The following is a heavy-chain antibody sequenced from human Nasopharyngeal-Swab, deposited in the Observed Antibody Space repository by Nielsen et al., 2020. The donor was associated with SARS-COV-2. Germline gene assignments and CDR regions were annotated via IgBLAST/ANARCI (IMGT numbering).Heavy chain of an antibody. CDR1: GGSISSYY. CDR3: ARGNVVLPHYYYMDV. J-gene: IGHJ6*03. V-gene: IGHV4-59*01. Sequence: SETLSLTCTVSGGSISSYYWSWIRQPPGKGLEWIGYIYYSGSTNYNPSLKSRVTISVDTSKNQFSLKLSSVTAADTAVYYCARGNVVLPHYYYMDVWGKGTTVTVSS. CDR2: IYYSGST. D-gene: IGHD3-10*01.